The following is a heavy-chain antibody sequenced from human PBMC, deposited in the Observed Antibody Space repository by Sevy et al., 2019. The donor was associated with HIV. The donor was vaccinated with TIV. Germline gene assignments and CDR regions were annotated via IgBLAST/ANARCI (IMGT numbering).Heavy chain of an antibody. CDR3: AREGCTKPHDY. J-gene: IGHJ4*02. Sequence: GGSLRLSCAASGFTFSKYSMSWVRQPPGKGLEWVSTLSFGCGEINHADSVKGRFTISRDNSKNSLYLQMNNLSAEDMAVYYCAREGCTKPHDYWGQGTLVTVSS. D-gene: IGHD2-8*01. CDR2: LSFGCGEI. V-gene: IGHV3-23*01. CDR1: GFTFSKYS.